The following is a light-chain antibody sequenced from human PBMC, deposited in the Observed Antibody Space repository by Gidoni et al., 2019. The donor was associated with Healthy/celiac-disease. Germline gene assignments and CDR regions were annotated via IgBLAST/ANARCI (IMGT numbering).Light chain of an antibody. CDR3: SSYTSSSIPYV. CDR2: EVS. CDR1: SGDVGGYNY. Sequence: QSALTQPSSVSGSPGQSITISCTGTSGDVGGYNYGSWYQQHPGKAPKLMIYEVSNRPSGVSNRYSGSKSGNTASLTISGLQAEDEADYYCSSYTSSSIPYVFGTGTKVTVL. J-gene: IGLJ1*01. V-gene: IGLV2-14*01.